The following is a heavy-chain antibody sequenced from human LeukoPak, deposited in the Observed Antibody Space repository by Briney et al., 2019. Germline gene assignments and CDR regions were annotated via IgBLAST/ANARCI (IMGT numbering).Heavy chain of an antibody. Sequence: GGSLRLSCAASGFTLSSYTMNWVRQAPGKGLEWVSSISSSSLYIYYADSVKGRFTISRDNSNNTLYLQMNSLRAEDTAVYYCAKDRYSSGWYGSGYWGQGTLVTVSS. CDR3: AKDRYSSGWYGSGY. CDR1: GFTLSSYT. J-gene: IGHJ4*02. CDR2: ISSSSLYI. V-gene: IGHV3-21*01. D-gene: IGHD6-13*01.